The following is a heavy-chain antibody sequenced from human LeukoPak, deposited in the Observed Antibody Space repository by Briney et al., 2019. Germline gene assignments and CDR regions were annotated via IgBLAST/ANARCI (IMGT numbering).Heavy chain of an antibody. CDR3: AKVGVGATPIDY. CDR1: GFTFSSYG. D-gene: IGHD1-26*01. Sequence: GRSLRLFCAASGFTFSSYGMHWVRQAPGKGLEWVAVISYDGSNKYYADSVKGRFTISRDNSKNTLYLQMNSLRAEDTAVYYCAKVGVGATPIDYWGQGTLVTVSS. V-gene: IGHV3-30*18. J-gene: IGHJ4*02. CDR2: ISYDGSNK.